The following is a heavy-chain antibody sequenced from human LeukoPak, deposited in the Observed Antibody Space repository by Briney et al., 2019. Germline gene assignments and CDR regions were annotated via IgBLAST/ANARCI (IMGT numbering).Heavy chain of an antibody. CDR1: GFTFSSYS. Sequence: GGSLRLSCAASGFTFSSYSMSWVRQAPGKGLEWVSAISGSGGGTYYADSVKGRFTISRDNSKNTLYLQMNSLRAEDTAVYYCAKGGEGHTSFSYWGQGTLVTVSS. D-gene: IGHD2-2*01. CDR2: ISGSGGGT. V-gene: IGHV3-23*01. J-gene: IGHJ4*02. CDR3: AKGGEGHTSFSY.